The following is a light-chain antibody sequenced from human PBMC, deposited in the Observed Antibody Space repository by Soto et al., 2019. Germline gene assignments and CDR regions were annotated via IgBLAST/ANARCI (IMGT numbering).Light chain of an antibody. CDR3: QHYNNWPPWT. CDR1: QSVSNN. Sequence: EIVMTQSPATLSVSPGERATLSCRASQSVSNNLAWYQQIPGQAPRLLIYGASTRATGIPAGFSGSGSGTEFTLTISSLQSEDFAVYYCQHYNNWPPWTFGQGTKVEIK. CDR2: GAS. V-gene: IGKV3-15*01. J-gene: IGKJ1*01.